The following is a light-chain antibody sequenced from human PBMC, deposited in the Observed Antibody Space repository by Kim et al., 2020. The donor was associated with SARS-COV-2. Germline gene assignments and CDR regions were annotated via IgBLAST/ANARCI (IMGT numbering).Light chain of an antibody. V-gene: IGLV2-14*01. CDR1: SSDIGRYKY. J-gene: IGLJ2*01. Sequence: GQSITSSCTGTSSDIGRYKYVSWYQKLPGKVPKLIIYEVTNRPSGVSNRFTGSKSGNTASLTISGLQTEDEADYYCSSYTSSISVLFGGGTQLTVL. CDR2: EVT. CDR3: SSYTSSISVL.